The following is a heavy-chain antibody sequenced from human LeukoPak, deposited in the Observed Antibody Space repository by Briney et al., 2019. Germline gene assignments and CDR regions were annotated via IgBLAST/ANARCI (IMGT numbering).Heavy chain of an antibody. CDR3: AKDTSIGRYCTNGVCSPFDY. J-gene: IGHJ4*02. V-gene: IGHV3-23*01. CDR2: ISDSGGST. CDR1: GFTFSSYA. Sequence: PGGSLRLSCAASGFTFSSYAMSWVHQAPGKGLEWVSAISDSGGSTYDADSVKGRFTISRDNSKNTLYLQMNSLRAEDTAVYYCAKDTSIGRYCTNGVCSPFDYWGQGTLVTVSS. D-gene: IGHD2-8*01.